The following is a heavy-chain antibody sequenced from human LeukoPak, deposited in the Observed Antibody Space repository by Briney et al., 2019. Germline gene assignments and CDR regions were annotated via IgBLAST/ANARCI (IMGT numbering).Heavy chain of an antibody. CDR1: GSTVKSNY. CDR3: AKDNPVLDY. V-gene: IGHV3-66*02. J-gene: IGHJ4*02. Sequence: PGGSLRLSCVVSGSTVKSNYMSWARQAPGKGLEWVSVIYSGGDTYYADSVKGRFTISRDTSKNTLFLQMNSLRVEDTAVYYCAKDNPVLDYWGQGTLVTVSS. CDR2: IYSGGDT. D-gene: IGHD2-15*01.